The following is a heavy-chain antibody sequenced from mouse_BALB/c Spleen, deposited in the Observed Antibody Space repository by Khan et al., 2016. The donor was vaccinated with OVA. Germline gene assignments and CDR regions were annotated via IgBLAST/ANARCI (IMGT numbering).Heavy chain of an antibody. Sequence: EVQLQQSGPELMKPGTSVNISCKASGYSFTTYYIHWVKQSHGKSLEWLGYIDPFNGNTNYNQKFKGKATLTVDKSSSTAYMHLSSLTSEDSAVFDCRGWGRRHWFAYWGQGTLVTVSA. V-gene: IGHV1-31*01. J-gene: IGHJ3*01. CDR2: IDPFNGNT. CDR3: RGWGRRHWFAY. D-gene: IGHD1-1*01. CDR1: GYSFTTYY.